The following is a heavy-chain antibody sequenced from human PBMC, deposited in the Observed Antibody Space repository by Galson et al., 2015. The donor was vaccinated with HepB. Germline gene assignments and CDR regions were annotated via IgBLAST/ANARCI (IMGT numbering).Heavy chain of an antibody. J-gene: IGHJ6*02. D-gene: IGHD2-2*01. CDR1: GGTFSSYA. Sequence: SVKVSCKASGGTFSSYAISWVRQAPGQGLEWMGGIIPIFGTANYAQKFQGRVTITADESTSTAYMELSSLRSEDTAVYYCATVPAAPENYYYGMDVWGQGTTVTVSS. V-gene: IGHV1-69*13. CDR2: IIPIFGTA. CDR3: ATVPAAPENYYYGMDV.